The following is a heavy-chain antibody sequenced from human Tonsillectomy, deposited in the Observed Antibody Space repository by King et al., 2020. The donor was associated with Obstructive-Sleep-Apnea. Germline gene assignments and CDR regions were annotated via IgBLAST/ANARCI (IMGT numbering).Heavy chain of an antibody. V-gene: IGHV3-9*01. Sequence: VQLVESGGGLVQPGRSLRLSCAASGFTFDDYAMHWVRQAPGKGLEWGSGISWNSGSIGYVDSVKGRFTISRANVKKSLYLQMNSLRVEDTALYYCAKDKDSSGWYADYWGQGTLVTVSS. D-gene: IGHD6-19*01. CDR3: AKDKDSSGWYADY. CDR2: ISWNSGSI. J-gene: IGHJ4*02. CDR1: GFTFDDYA.